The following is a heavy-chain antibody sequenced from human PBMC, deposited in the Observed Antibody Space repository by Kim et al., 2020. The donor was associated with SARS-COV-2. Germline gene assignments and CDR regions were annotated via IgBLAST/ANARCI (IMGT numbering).Heavy chain of an antibody. J-gene: IGHJ6*02. CDR1: GYTFSDYY. CDR2: INPISGAT. CDR3: ASINAAAWDYGLDV. V-gene: IGHV1-2*06. D-gene: IGHD6-25*01. Sequence: ASVKVSCKASGYTFSDYYLHWVRQAPGQGLEWIGRINPISGATDYAQKFQGRVTMTRDTSISTAYMELSGLRSDDTAIFFCASINAAAWDYGLDVLGQGT.